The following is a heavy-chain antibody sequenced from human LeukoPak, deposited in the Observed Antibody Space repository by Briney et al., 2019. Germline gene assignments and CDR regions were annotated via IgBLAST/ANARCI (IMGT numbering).Heavy chain of an antibody. CDR1: GYTFTGYY. V-gene: IGHV1-2*02. D-gene: IGHD1-26*01. Sequence: ASVKVSCKASGYTFTGYYMHWVRQAPGQGLEWMGWINPNSGGTNYAQKFQGRVTMTRDTSISTAYMELSRLRSDDTAVYYCARVFISIVGATPTDNWGQGTLVTVSS. CDR2: INPNSGGT. CDR3: ARVFISIVGATPTDN. J-gene: IGHJ4*02.